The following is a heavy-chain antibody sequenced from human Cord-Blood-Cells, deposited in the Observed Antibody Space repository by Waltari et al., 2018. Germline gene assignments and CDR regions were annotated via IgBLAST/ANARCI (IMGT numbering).Heavy chain of an antibody. J-gene: IGHJ3*02. V-gene: IGHV3-33*01. CDR1: GFTFSSYG. CDR2: IWYDGSNK. D-gene: IGHD1-1*01. CDR3: AREENWRWGDAFDI. Sequence: QVQLVESGGGVVQPGRSLRLSCAASGFTFSSYGMHWVRQAPGKGLEWVAVIWYDGSNKYDEYAVKGRFTISRDNSKDTLYLQMNSLRAEDTAVYYCAREENWRWGDAFDIWGQGTMVTVSS.